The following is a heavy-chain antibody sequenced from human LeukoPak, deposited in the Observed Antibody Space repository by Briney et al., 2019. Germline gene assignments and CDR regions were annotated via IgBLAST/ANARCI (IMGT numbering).Heavy chain of an antibody. CDR1: GFTFSSYA. CDR3: ARALGYSYDPYFDY. V-gene: IGHV3-30-3*01. D-gene: IGHD5-18*01. CDR2: ISYDGSNK. Sequence: PGGSLRLSCAASGFTFSSYAMHWVRQAPGKGLEWVAVISYDGSNKYYADSVKGRFTISRDNSKNTLYLQMNSLRAEDTAVYYCARALGYSYDPYFDYWGQGTLVTVSS. J-gene: IGHJ4*02.